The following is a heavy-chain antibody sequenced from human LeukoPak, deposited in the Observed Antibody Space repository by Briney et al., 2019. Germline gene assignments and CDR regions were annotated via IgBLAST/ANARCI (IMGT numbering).Heavy chain of an antibody. V-gene: IGHV1-2*02. CDR3: ARENTVNYYYGMDV. CDR1: GYTFTGYY. J-gene: IGHJ6*02. CDR2: INPNSGGT. D-gene: IGHD4-17*01. Sequence: ASVKVSCKASGYTFTGYYMQWVRQATGQGLEWMGWINPNSGGTNYAQKFQGRVTMTRDTSISTAYMELRRLSSDDTAVYYCARENTVNYYYGMDVWGQGTTVTVSS.